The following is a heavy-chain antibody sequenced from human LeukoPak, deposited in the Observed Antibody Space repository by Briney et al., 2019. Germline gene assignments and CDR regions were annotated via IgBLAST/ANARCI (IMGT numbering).Heavy chain of an antibody. CDR1: GFTFSSYE. D-gene: IGHD3-3*01. V-gene: IGHV3-48*03. CDR2: IGSSGDTI. J-gene: IGHJ4*02. CDR3: ARDSLLEWLTFDY. Sequence: GGSLRLSCAASGFTFSSYEMNWFRQAPGKGLEWVSYIGSSGDTIYYADSVRGRFTISRDNAKNSLYLQMNSLRDEDTAVYYCARDSLLEWLTFDYWGQGTLVIVSS.